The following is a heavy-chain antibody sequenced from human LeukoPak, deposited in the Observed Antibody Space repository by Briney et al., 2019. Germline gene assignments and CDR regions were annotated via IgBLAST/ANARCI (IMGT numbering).Heavy chain of an antibody. Sequence: PGGSLRLSCAASGFTFSSYAMSWGRQAPGKGLEWVSIISGSGVSTYYADSGKGRFTISRDNSENTLYLQMNSLRAEDTAVYYCAKYPTYYYESSGYYYFDYWGQGTLVTVSS. J-gene: IGHJ4*02. D-gene: IGHD3-22*01. CDR2: ISGSGVST. V-gene: IGHV3-23*01. CDR3: AKYPTYYYESSGYYYFDY. CDR1: GFTFSSYA.